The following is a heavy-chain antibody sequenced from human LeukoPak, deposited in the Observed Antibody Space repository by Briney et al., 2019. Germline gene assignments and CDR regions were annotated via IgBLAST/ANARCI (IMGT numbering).Heavy chain of an antibody. D-gene: IGHD1-26*01. V-gene: IGHV3-74*01. CDR2: INSDGSNT. Sequence: GGSLRLSCAASRFTFSSYSMNWVRQAPGKGLVWVSRINSDGSNTIYADSVKGRFTISGDNAKNRLYLQMNSLRADDTAVYYCTRSGRGGAFDIWGQGTMVTVSS. CDR1: RFTFSSYS. J-gene: IGHJ3*02. CDR3: TRSGRGGAFDI.